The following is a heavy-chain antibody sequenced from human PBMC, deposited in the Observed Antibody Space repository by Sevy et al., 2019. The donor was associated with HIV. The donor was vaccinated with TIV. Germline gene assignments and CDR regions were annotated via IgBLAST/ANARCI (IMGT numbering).Heavy chain of an antibody. J-gene: IGHJ4*02. D-gene: IGHD1-1*01. CDR1: GFTFSAYG. Sequence: GGSLRLSCAASGFTFSAYGMHWVRQAPGKGLEWVAFIRYDGSNQFYADSVKGRFTISRDNSNNTLYLQMNTLRTEDTAVYYCATRWTPGYSGQGTLVTVSS. CDR2: IRYDGSNQ. V-gene: IGHV3-30*02. CDR3: ATRWTPGY.